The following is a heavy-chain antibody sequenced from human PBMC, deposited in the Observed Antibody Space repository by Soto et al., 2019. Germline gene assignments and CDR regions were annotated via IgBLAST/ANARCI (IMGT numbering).Heavy chain of an antibody. V-gene: IGHV3-21*01. J-gene: IGHJ4*02. Sequence: EVQLVESGGGLVKPGGSLRLSCAASGFTFSSYSMNWVRQAPGKGLEWVSSISSSSSYIYYADSVKGRFTISRDNAKNSLYLQRNSLRAEDTAVYYCARARVNGDFDYWGQGTLVTVSS. D-gene: IGHD4-17*01. CDR3: ARARVNGDFDY. CDR1: GFTFSSYS. CDR2: ISSSSSYI.